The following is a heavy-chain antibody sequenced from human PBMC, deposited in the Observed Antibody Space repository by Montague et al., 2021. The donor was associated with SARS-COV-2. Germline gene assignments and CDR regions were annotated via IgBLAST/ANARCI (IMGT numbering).Heavy chain of an antibody. Sequence: SLRLSCAASGFTFSSYAMSWVRQAPGKGLEWVSAISGSGGSTYYADSXXGRFTISRDNSKNTLYLQMNSLRAEDTAVYYCAKDRVWFGELSSPSYWGQGTLVTVSS. CDR1: GFTFSSYA. D-gene: IGHD3-10*01. V-gene: IGHV3-23*01. CDR3: AKDRVWFGELSSPSY. CDR2: ISGSGGST. J-gene: IGHJ4*02.